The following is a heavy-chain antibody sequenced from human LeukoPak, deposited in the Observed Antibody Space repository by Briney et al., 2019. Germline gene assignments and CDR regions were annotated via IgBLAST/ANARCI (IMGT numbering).Heavy chain of an antibody. CDR2: ISYDGSNK. CDR3: ARESLSGWYDQ. Sequence: PGGSLRLSCAASGFSFSSYAMHWVRQAPGKGLEWVAVISYDGSNKYYTDSVKGRVTISRDHSKNTLNLQMNGLRAEDTALYYCARESLSGWYDQWGQGTLVTVSS. CDR1: GFSFSSYA. D-gene: IGHD6-19*01. J-gene: IGHJ5*02. V-gene: IGHV3-30-3*01.